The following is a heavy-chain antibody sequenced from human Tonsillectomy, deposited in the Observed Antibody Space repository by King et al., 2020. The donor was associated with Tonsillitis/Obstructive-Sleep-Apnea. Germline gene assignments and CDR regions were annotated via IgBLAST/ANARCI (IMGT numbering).Heavy chain of an antibody. CDR3: AGGGAYGRLDY. J-gene: IGHJ4*02. Sequence: QLVQSGAEVIQPGESLRIFCKGSGYSFTINWISWVRQMPGKGLEWKGRIDPSDFYTNYSPFFQGHVTLSADKSIRTAHLQWCGLKASDTAMYYCAGGGAYGRLDYWGQGTLVTVSS. CDR2: IDPSDFYT. D-gene: IGHD4-17*01. V-gene: IGHV5-10-1*01. CDR1: GYSFTINW.